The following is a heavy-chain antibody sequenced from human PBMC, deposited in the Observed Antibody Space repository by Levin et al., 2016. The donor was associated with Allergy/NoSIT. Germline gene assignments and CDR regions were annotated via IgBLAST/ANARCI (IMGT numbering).Heavy chain of an antibody. V-gene: IGHV1-8*01. J-gene: IGHJ4*02. CDR2: MNPNSGKT. CDR3: ARGHGSDYFDY. Sequence: ASVKVSCKASGYTFTSYVINWVRQATGQGLEWMGWMNPNSGKTSYAQKFQGRVTMTRNTSISTAYMELSSLRSEDTAVYFCARGHGSDYFDYWGQGTLATVSS. D-gene: IGHD3-10*01. CDR1: GYTFTSYV.